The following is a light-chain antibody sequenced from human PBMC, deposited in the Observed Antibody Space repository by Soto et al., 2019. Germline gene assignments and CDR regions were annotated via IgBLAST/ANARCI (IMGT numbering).Light chain of an antibody. Sequence: EIGLTQSPATLSLSPGERATLSCRASQSVSSYLAWYQQKPGQAPRLLIYDASNRATGIPARFSGSGSGTDFTLTISSLEPEDVAVYYCQQRSNWPLLIFGGGTKVEIK. CDR2: DAS. CDR1: QSVSSY. J-gene: IGKJ4*01. V-gene: IGKV3-11*01. CDR3: QQRSNWPLLI.